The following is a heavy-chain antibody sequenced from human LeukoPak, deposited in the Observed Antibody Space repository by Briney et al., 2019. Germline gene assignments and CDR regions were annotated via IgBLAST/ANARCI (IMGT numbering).Heavy chain of an antibody. Sequence: SETLSLTCAVYGGSFSGYYWSWIRQPPGKGLEWIGEINHSGSTNYNPSLKSRVTISVDTSKNQFSLKLSSVTAADTAVYYCARDPHITMIEYGMDVWGQGTTVTVSS. CDR1: GGSFSGYY. J-gene: IGHJ6*02. V-gene: IGHV4-34*01. CDR3: ARDPHITMIEYGMDV. CDR2: INHSGST. D-gene: IGHD3-22*01.